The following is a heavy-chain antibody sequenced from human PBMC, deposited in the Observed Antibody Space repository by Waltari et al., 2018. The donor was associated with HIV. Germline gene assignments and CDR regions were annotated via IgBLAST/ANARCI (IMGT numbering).Heavy chain of an antibody. CDR3: ARSSRWGSYRSYYYYGMDV. CDR1: GYTFTSYD. V-gene: IGHV1-8*01. D-gene: IGHD3-16*02. J-gene: IGHJ6*02. Sequence: QVQLVQSGAEVKKPGASVKVSCKASGYTFTSYDINWVRQATGQGLEWMGWMNPNSGNTGYAQKFQGRVTMTRNTSISTAYMELSSLRSEDTAVYYCARSSRWGSYRSYYYYGMDVWGQGTMVTVSS. CDR2: MNPNSGNT.